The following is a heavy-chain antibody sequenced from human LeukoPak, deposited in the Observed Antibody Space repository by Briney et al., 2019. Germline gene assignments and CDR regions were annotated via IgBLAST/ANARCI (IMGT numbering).Heavy chain of an antibody. CDR2: IIPILGIA. CDR3: VRDRRFDCSGGSCYFDP. J-gene: IGHJ5*02. D-gene: IGHD2-15*01. Sequence: SLKVACKASGGTFSSYAISWVRQAHGQGLEWMGRIIPILGIANYAQKFQGRVTITADKSTSTAYVELSSLRSEDTAVYYCVRDRRFDCSGGSCYFDPWGQGTLVTVSS. V-gene: IGHV1-69*04. CDR1: GGTFSSYA.